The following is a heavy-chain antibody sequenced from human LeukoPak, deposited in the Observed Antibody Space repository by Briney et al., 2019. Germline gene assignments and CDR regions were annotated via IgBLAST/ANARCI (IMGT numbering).Heavy chain of an antibody. D-gene: IGHD2-2*01. CDR2: INSDGSWT. CDR3: VSFYETY. Sequence: GGSLRLSCAASGNYWMHWVRQAPGEGLVWVSHINSDGSWTTYVDSVKGRFIISKDNAKNMVYLQMNNLRAEDTAVYYCVSFYETYWGRGTLVTVSS. J-gene: IGHJ4*02. CDR1: GNYW. V-gene: IGHV3-74*01.